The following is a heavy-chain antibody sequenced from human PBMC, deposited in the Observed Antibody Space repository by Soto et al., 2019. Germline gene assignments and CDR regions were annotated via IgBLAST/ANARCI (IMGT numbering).Heavy chain of an antibody. D-gene: IGHD3-22*01. CDR2: IYYSGST. CDR1: GGSISSGDYY. J-gene: IGHJ4*02. CDR3: ARVSGYSDFDY. Sequence: SETLSLTCTVSGGSISSGDYYWSWIRQPPGKGLEWIGYIYYSGSTYYNPSLKSRVTISVDTSKNQFSLKLSSVTAADTAVYYCARVSGYSDFDYWGQGTLVTVSS. V-gene: IGHV4-30-4*01.